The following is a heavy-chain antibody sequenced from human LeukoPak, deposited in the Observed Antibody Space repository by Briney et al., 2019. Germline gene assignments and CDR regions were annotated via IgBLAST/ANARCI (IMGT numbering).Heavy chain of an antibody. CDR1: GITDSDNY. V-gene: IGHV3-66*01. CDR3: ARDPPAVTTNTYG. J-gene: IGHJ4*02. Sequence: GGSLRLSCAAPGITDSDNYMNWVRHAPGKGLEWISLIYSGGTTSYADSVKGRFTISRDDSKNTLYLQMNNLRADDTAVYYCARDPPAVTTNTYGWGQGTLVTVSS. CDR2: IYSGGTT. D-gene: IGHD4-11*01.